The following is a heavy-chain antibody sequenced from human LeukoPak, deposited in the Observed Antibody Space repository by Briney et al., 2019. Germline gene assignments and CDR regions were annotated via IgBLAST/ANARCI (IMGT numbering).Heavy chain of an antibody. J-gene: IGHJ4*02. V-gene: IGHV4-38-2*02. D-gene: IGHD3-22*01. CDR1: RYSISSGYY. CDR2: FYRSGST. Sequence: SETLSLTCTVSRYSISSGYYWGWIRPPPGQGLEWIGIFYRSGSTYYNSSLKSRVTISVDKSKNHSSLKLSSLSAAATAFSYFARHADYYESISSSSDYWGQGNLVTVSS. CDR3: ARHADYYESISSSSDY.